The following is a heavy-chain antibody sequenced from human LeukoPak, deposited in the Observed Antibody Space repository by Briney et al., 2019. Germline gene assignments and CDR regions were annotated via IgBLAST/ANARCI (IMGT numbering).Heavy chain of an antibody. D-gene: IGHD3-10*01. CDR1: GFTFSSYG. CDR2: IRYDGSNK. Sequence: PGGSLRLSCAASGFTFSSYGMHWVRQAPGKGLEWVAFIRYDGSNKYYADSVKGRFTISRDNSKNTLDLQMNSLRAEDTAVYYCAKEEWCGDSHDYWGQGTLVTVSS. J-gene: IGHJ4*02. V-gene: IGHV3-30*02. CDR3: AKEEWCGDSHDY.